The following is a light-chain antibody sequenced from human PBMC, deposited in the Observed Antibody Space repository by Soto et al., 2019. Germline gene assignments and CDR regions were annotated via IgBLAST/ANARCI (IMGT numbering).Light chain of an antibody. Sequence: DIQMTQSPSTLSASVRDRVSINCRASNSLSGWLAWGPQTPGRARRWRIYRAWTLGIGVPSRFRGSGCGTEFTLSIRGLQQDDVAICYCQRYNEYTWKFGRGTKVKI. CDR3: QRYNEYTWK. J-gene: IGKJ1*01. V-gene: IGKV1-5*03. CDR1: NSLSGW. CDR2: RAW.